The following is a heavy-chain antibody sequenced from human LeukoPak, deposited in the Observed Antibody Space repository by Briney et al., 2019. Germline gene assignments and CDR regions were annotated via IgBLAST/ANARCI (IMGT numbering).Heavy chain of an antibody. Sequence: GRSLRLSCAASGFTFSSYSMNWVRQAPGKGLEWVLSSSSSSSYIYYADSEKGRFTISRDNAKNSLYLQMNSLRAEDTAVYYCASTTPFNYYDSSGYYPDVDYWGQGTLVTVSS. CDR1: GFTFSSYS. D-gene: IGHD3-22*01. J-gene: IGHJ4*02. V-gene: IGHV3-21*01. CDR3: ASTTPFNYYDSSGYYPDVDY. CDR2: SSSSSSYI.